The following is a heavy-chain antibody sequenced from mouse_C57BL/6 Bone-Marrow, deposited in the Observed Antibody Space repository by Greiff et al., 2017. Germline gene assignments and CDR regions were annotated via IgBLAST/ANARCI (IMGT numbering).Heavy chain of an antibody. Sequence: QVQLQQSGAELVKPGASVKMSCKASGYTFTSYWITWVKQRPGQGLEWIGDIYPGSGSTNYNEKFKSKATLTVDTSSSTAYMQLSSLTSEDSAVYYCARWGYYGSSPYWYFDVWGTGTTVTVSS. D-gene: IGHD1-1*01. J-gene: IGHJ1*03. CDR1: GYTFTSYW. CDR3: ARWGYYGSSPYWYFDV. CDR2: IYPGSGST. V-gene: IGHV1-55*01.